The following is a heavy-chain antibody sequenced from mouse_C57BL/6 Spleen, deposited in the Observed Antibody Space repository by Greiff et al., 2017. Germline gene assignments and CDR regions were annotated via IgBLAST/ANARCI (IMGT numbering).Heavy chain of an antibody. CDR3: ARSLSYYGSSYGYAMDY. CDR1: GYTFTDYY. V-gene: IGHV1-84*01. Sequence: QVQLKESGPELVKPGASVKISCKASGYTFTDYYINWVKQRPGQGLEWIGWIYPGSGNTKYNEKFKGKATLTVDTSSSTAYMQLSSLTSEDSAVYFCARSLSYYGSSYGYAMDYWGQGTSVTVSS. CDR2: IYPGSGNT. D-gene: IGHD1-1*01. J-gene: IGHJ4*01.